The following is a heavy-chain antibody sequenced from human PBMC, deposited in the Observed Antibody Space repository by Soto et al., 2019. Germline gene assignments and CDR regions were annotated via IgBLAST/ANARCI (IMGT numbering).Heavy chain of an antibody. CDR3: ARVGMGVRYSSGWSNWFDP. J-gene: IGHJ5*02. Sequence: EVQLVESGGGLVQPGGSLRLSCAASGFTFSSYWMSWVRQAPGKGLEWVANIKQDGSEKYYVDSVKGRFTISRDNAKNSLYLQMNSLRAEDTAVYYCARVGMGVRYSSGWSNWFDPWGQGTLVTVSS. CDR2: IKQDGSEK. D-gene: IGHD6-19*01. V-gene: IGHV3-7*01. CDR1: GFTFSSYW.